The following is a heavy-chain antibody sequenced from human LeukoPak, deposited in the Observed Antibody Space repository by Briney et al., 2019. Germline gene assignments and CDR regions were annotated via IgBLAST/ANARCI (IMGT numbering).Heavy chain of an antibody. CDR3: ARESETSGWYDY. J-gene: IGHJ4*02. CDR2: TSGDGGST. V-gene: IGHV3-43*02. Sequence: PGGSLRLSCAALGFIFDNYAIHWVRQAPGKGLEWVSLTSGDGGSTFYADSVRGRFTISRDNTRKSLSLQMSSLRSEDTALYYCARESETSGWYDYWGQGTLVTVSS. CDR1: GFIFDNYA. D-gene: IGHD6-19*01.